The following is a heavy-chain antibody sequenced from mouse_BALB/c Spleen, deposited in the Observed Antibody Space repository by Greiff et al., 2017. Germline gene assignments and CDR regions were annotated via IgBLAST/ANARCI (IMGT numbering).Heavy chain of an antibody. D-gene: IGHD2-10*01. CDR3: APYYGNYGYFDV. J-gene: IGHJ1*01. Sequence: QVQLQQSGAELAKPGASVKMSCKASGYTFTSYTMHWVKQRPGQGLEWIGYINPSSGYTNYNQKFKDKATLTADKSSSTAYMQLSSLTSEDSAVYYCAPYYGNYGYFDVWGAGTTVTVSS. CDR2: INPSSGYT. CDR1: GYTFTSYT. V-gene: IGHV1-4*01.